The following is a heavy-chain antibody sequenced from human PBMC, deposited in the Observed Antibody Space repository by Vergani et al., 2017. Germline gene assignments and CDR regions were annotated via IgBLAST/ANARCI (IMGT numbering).Heavy chain of an antibody. J-gene: IGHJ5*02. CDR1: GFTFNQYG. D-gene: IGHD1-14*01. Sequence: HVQLLDSGGGVVQPGRSLRLSCAASGFTFNQYGMHWVRQAPGKGLEWVAVTWYDGNNKQYADSVKGRFTISRDNSKSTMYLQMNSLRDEDTGVYYCARDLRLLYNRFDPWGQGTLVTVSS. CDR2: TWYDGNNK. V-gene: IGHV3-33*01. CDR3: ARDLRLLYNRFDP.